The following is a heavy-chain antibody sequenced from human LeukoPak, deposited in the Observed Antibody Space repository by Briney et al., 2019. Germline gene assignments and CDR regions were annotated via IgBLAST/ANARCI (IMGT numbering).Heavy chain of an antibody. Sequence: SVKVSCKASGGTFSTYVISWVRQAPGQGLEWMGGIIPVFCTANYAEKFQDRVTITADKSTSTAYMELSSLRSEDTAMYYCAINQAGYCGGGSCYRHEFYYMDVWGKGTSVTVSS. CDR3: AINQAGYCGGGSCYRHEFYYMDV. CDR1: GGTFSTYV. CDR2: IIPVFCTA. D-gene: IGHD2-15*01. J-gene: IGHJ6*03. V-gene: IGHV1-69*06.